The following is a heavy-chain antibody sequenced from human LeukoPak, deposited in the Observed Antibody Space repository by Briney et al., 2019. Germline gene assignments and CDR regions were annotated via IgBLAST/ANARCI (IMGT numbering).Heavy chain of an antibody. D-gene: IGHD3-22*01. J-gene: IGHJ4*02. Sequence: GGSLRLSCAASGFTFSSYGMHWVRQAPGKGLEWMTFIRYDGNNKYYADSVKGRFTISRDNSKNTLYLQMNSLRAEDTAVYYCAKDYSDSSGYFRVPHVFDFWGQGTLVTVSS. V-gene: IGHV3-30*02. CDR1: GFTFSSYG. CDR2: IRYDGNNK. CDR3: AKDYSDSSGYFRVPHVFDF.